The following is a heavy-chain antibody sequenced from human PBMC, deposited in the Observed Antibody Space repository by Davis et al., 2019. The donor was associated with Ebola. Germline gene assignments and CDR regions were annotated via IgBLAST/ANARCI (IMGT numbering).Heavy chain of an antibody. CDR1: GFTFGDYS. Sequence: GESLKISCAASGFTFGDYSMHWVRQAPGKGLESVSLISWDGRSTAYADSVRDRFSISRDNSRNFLYLQMNGLRAEDTALYYCTAYDSTFRNYWGQGTLVTVSS. V-gene: IGHV3-43D*03. CDR3: TAYDSTFRNY. CDR2: ISWDGRST. J-gene: IGHJ4*02. D-gene: IGHD3-22*01.